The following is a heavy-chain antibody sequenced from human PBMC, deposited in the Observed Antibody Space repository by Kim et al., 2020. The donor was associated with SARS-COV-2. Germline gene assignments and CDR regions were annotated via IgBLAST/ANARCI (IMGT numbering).Heavy chain of an antibody. V-gene: IGHV4-31*02. CDR2: GST. D-gene: IGHD3-10*01. J-gene: IGHJ4*02. Sequence: GSTYGHPSLKHRVTRSVATSKNQFSLKLSSVTAADTAVYYCARDRSGSFDYWGQGTLVTVSS. CDR3: ARDRSGSFDY.